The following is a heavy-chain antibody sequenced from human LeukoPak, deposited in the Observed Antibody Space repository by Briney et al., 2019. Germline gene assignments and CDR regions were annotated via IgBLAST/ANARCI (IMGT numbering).Heavy chain of an antibody. CDR2: INHSGST. CDR3: ARGLGAYSSSWHYRYYYYGMDV. CDR1: GGSFSGYY. D-gene: IGHD6-13*01. V-gene: IGHV4-34*01. Sequence: SETLSLTCAVYGGSFSGYYWSWIRQPPGKGLEWIGAINHSGSTNYNPSLKSRVTISVDTSKNQFSLKLSSVTAADTAVYYCARGLGAYSSSWHYRYYYYGMDVWGQGTTVTVSS. J-gene: IGHJ6*02.